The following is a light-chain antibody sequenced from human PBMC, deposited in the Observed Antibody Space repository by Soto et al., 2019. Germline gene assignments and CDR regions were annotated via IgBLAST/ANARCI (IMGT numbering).Light chain of an antibody. CDR3: AAWDDSLSGVV. V-gene: IGLV1-47*01. CDR2: RNN. CDR1: TSNIGNNY. Sequence: QPVLAQPPSASGTPGQRVTISCSGSTSNIGNNYVCWYQQFPETAPKLLIYRNNQRPSGVPDRFSGSKSGTSASLAISGLRSEDEADYYCAAWDDSLSGVVFGGGTKLTVL. J-gene: IGLJ2*01.